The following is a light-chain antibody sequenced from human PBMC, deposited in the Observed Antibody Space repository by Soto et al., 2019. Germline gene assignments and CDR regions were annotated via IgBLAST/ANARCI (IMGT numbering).Light chain of an antibody. J-gene: IGLJ1*01. CDR2: EVS. Sequence: QSVLPQPASVSGSPGQSITISCTGTSSDVGGYNYVSWYQQHPRKAPKLMIYEVSNRPSGVSNRFSGSKSGNTASLTISGLQAEDEADYYCSSYTSSSTYVFGTGTQLTVL. V-gene: IGLV2-14*01. CDR1: SSDVGGYNY. CDR3: SSYTSSSTYV.